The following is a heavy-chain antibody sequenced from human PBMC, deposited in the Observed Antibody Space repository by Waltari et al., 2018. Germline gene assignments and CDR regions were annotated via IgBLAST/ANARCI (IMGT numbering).Heavy chain of an antibody. CDR2: IIPIFGTA. D-gene: IGHD6-6*01. V-gene: IGHV1-69*05. CDR1: GGTFSSYA. J-gene: IGHJ6*02. Sequence: QVQLVQSGAEVKKPGSSVKVSCKASGGTFSSYAISGVRKAPGQGLEWMGGIIPIFGTANYAQKFQGRVTITTDESTSTAYMELSSLRSEDTAVYYCARDGAGIAARPDYYYYYGMDVWGQGTTVTVSS. CDR3: ARDGAGIAARPDYYYYYGMDV.